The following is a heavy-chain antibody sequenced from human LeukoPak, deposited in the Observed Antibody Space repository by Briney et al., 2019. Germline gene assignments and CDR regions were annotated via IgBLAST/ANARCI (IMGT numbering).Heavy chain of an antibody. CDR2: ISPNSGGT. J-gene: IGHJ5*02. Sequence: ASVKVSCKASGYTFTGYYMHWVRQAPGQGLEWMGWISPNSGGTNYAQKFQGRVTMTRNTSISTAYMELSRLRSDDTAVYYRARVGQADYYGWWGIDPWGQGTLVTVSS. D-gene: IGHD3-10*01. CDR3: ARVGQADYYGWWGIDP. V-gene: IGHV1-2*02. CDR1: GYTFTGYY.